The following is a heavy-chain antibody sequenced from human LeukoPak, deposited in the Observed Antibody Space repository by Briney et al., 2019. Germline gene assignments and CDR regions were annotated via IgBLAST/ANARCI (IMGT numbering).Heavy chain of an antibody. Sequence: ASVEVSCKASGYTFITYGISWLRQAPGQGLEWMGWTNTYNGHTNYAQKFEGRVTMTRDPSSSTAYMELRSLRSDDTAIYYCARGGWAVYNNYDEGNNWFDPWGQGTLVTVSS. CDR2: TNTYNGHT. J-gene: IGHJ5*02. D-gene: IGHD4-11*01. CDR1: GYTFITYG. V-gene: IGHV1-18*01. CDR3: ARGGWAVYNNYDEGNNWFDP.